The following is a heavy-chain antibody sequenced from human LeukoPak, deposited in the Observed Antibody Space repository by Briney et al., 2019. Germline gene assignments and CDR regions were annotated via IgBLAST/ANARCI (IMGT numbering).Heavy chain of an antibody. V-gene: IGHV4-61*02. Sequence: SQTLSLTCTVSGGSISSGSYYWSWLRQPAGTGLEWIGRIYTSGSTNYNPSLKSRVTISVETSKTQFSLKLSSVTAADTAVYYCARLGVFNYDTQYYMDVWGKGTTVTVSS. CDR3: ARLGVFNYDTQYYMDV. D-gene: IGHD3-9*01. CDR2: IYTSGST. CDR1: GGSISSGSYY. J-gene: IGHJ6*03.